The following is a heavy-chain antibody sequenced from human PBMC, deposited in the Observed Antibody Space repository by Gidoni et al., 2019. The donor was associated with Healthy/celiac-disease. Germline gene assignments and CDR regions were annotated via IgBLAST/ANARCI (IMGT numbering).Heavy chain of an antibody. Sequence: QVQLQESGPGLVKPSETLSLTCTVSGGSISSYYWSWIRQPAGKGLEWIGRIYTSGSTNYNPSLKSRVTMSVDTSKNQFSLKLSSVTAADTAVYYCARDLAAMAPGWFDPWGQGTLVTVSS. D-gene: IGHD5-18*01. CDR3: ARDLAAMAPGWFDP. J-gene: IGHJ5*02. CDR1: GGSISSYY. CDR2: IYTSGST. V-gene: IGHV4-4*07.